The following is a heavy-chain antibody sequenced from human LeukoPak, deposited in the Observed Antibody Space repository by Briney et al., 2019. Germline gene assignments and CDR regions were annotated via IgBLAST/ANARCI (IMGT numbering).Heavy chain of an antibody. J-gene: IGHJ4*02. D-gene: IGHD6-19*01. V-gene: IGHV3-49*04. CDR1: GFTFGDYA. CDR2: SRSKVYGGTA. CDR3: TRALRIAVAGTKYYFDY. Sequence: PGGSLRLSCTASGFTFGDYAMSWVRQAPGKGLEWVGSSRSKVYGGTAEYAASVKGRFTISRDESRNIAYVQMNSLKTEDTAVYYCTRALRIAVAGTKYYFDYWGQGTLVTVSS.